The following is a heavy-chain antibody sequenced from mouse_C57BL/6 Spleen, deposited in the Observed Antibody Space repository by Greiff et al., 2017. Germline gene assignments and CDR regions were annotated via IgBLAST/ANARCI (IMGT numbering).Heavy chain of an antibody. V-gene: IGHV1-42*01. Sequence: EVQLQQSGPELVKPGASVKISCKASGYSFTGYYMNWVKQSPEKSLEWIGEINPSTGGTTYNQKFKAKATLTVDKSSSTAYMQLKSLTSEDSAVYYCARGTEAYWGQGTLVTVSA. CDR1: GYSFTGYY. CDR2: INPSTGGT. D-gene: IGHD2-14*01. J-gene: IGHJ3*01. CDR3: ARGTEAY.